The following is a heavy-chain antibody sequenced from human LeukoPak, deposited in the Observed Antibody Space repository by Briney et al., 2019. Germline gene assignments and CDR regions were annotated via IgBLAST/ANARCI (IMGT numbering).Heavy chain of an antibody. V-gene: IGHV1-46*01. CDR2: INPSGGST. J-gene: IGHJ4*02. Sequence: RASVKVSCKASGYTFTSYYMHWVRQAPGQGLEWMGIINPSGGSTSYAQKFQGRVTMTRDTSTSTVYMELSSLRSEDTAVYYCARGRSATCYDFWSGYYFDYWGQGTLVTVSS. CDR1: GYTFTSYY. D-gene: IGHD3-3*01. CDR3: ARGRSATCYDFWSGYYFDY.